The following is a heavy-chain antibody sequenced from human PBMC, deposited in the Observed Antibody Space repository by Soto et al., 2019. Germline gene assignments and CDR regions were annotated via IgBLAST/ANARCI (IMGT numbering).Heavy chain of an antibody. D-gene: IGHD3-9*01. CDR2: INHSGST. J-gene: IGHJ6*02. Sequence: KTSETLSLTCAVYGGSFSGYYWSWIRQPPGKGLEWIGEINHSGSTNYNPSLMGRVTISVGTSKNQFSLKLSSVTAADTAVYYCARGKYCDILTGYYPIYYYYGMDVWGQGTTVTVSS. CDR1: GGSFSGYY. CDR3: ARGKYCDILTGYYPIYYYYGMDV. V-gene: IGHV4-34*01.